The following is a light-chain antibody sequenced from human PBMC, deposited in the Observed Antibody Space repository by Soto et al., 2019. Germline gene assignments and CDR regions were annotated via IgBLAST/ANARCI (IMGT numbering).Light chain of an antibody. V-gene: IGLV2-14*01. CDR2: EVS. CDR1: SSDVGAYNY. Sequence: QSVLTQPASVSGSPGQSTTISCTGTSSDVGAYNYVSWYQHHPDKAPKLMIFEVSDRPSGVSNRFSGSNSGNTASLTISGLQAEDEADYFCSSYTSNRTLVFGGGTKVTVL. J-gene: IGLJ3*02. CDR3: SSYTSNRTLV.